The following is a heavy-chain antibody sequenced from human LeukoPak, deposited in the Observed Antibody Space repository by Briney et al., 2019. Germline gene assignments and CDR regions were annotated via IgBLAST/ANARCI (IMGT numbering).Heavy chain of an antibody. V-gene: IGHV4-59*01. D-gene: IGHD4-17*01. J-gene: IGHJ5*02. CDR3: TRDYGHYPNPPT. CDR2: IYYSGIT. Sequence: PSETLSLTRAVSGVSISGYYCTWIRQPPGKGLEWIGYIYYSGITNFNPSLTSRVTASVDTSNNQFSLKLSSVTAADTAVYYCTRDYGHYPNPPTWGQGTLVTVSS. CDR1: GVSISGYY.